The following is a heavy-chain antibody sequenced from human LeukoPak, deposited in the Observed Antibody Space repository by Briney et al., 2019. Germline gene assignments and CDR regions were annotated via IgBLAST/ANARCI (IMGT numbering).Heavy chain of an antibody. D-gene: IGHD2-2*01. CDR2: ISGSGGGT. V-gene: IGHV3-23*01. CDR3: VKFRGQLLSSYYFDY. J-gene: IGHJ4*02. Sequence: GGSLRLSCAASGFTFTTYAMSWVRQAPGKGLGWVSTISGSGGGTYYADSVKGRFTISRDNSKNTLYLQMNSLRGEDTAVYYCVKFRGQLLSSYYFDYWGQGPLVTVSS. CDR1: GFTFTTYA.